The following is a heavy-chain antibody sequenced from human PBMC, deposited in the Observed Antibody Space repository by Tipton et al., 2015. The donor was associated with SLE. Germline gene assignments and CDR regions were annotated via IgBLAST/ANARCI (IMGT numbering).Heavy chain of an antibody. CDR1: GGSISSGNSY. CDR3: ARETPWDYDFWSGYYSPFDI. CDR2: VYTRGTT. V-gene: IGHV4-61*02. J-gene: IGHJ3*02. D-gene: IGHD3-3*01. Sequence: TLSLTCTVSGGSISSGNSYWNWIRQPAGKGLERIGRVYTRGTTNYNSSLKSRVTISVDTSKNQFSLKLNSVTAADTAVYYCARETPWDYDFWSGYYSPFDIWGHGTMVTVSS.